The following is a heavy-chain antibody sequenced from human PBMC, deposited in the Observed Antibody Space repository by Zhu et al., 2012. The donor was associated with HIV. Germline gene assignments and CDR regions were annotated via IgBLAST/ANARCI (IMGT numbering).Heavy chain of an antibody. D-gene: IGHD2-21*02. CDR1: GFTFSSYG. Sequence: QVQLVESGGGVVQPGGSLRLSCAASGFTFSSYGMHWVRQAPGKGLEWVAFIRYDGSNKYYADSVKGRFTISRDNSKNTLYLQMNSLRAEDTAVYYCAKDSLESPRSCGGDCQGGLQHWGQGTRGTVS. CDR2: IRYDGSNK. V-gene: IGHV3-30*02. CDR3: AKDSLESPRSCGGDCQGGLQH. J-gene: IGHJ1*01.